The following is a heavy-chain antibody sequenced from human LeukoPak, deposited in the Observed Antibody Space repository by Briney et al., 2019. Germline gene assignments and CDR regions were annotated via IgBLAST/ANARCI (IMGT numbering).Heavy chain of an antibody. D-gene: IGHD6-19*01. J-gene: IGHJ4*02. CDR1: GFTFSSYW. CDR3: ARDQWLRAFDY. CDR2: IKQDGSEK. V-gene: IGHV3-7*01. Sequence: GGSLRLSCAASGFTFSSYWMSWVRQAPGKGLEWVANIKQDGSEKYYVDSVKGRFTISRDNAKNSLYLQMNSLRAEDTAVYYYARDQWLRAFDYWGQGTLVTVSS.